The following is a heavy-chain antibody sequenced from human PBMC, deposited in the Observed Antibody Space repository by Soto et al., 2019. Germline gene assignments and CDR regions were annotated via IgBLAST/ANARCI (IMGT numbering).Heavy chain of an antibody. Sequence: SETLSLTCTVSGGSISSGDYYWSWIRQPPGKGLEWIGYIYYSGSTYYNPSLKSRVTISVDTSKNQFSLKLSSVTAADTAVYYCAREVNDFWSGFVDYWGQGTLVTVSS. J-gene: IGHJ4*02. V-gene: IGHV4-30-4*01. CDR2: IYYSGST. CDR3: AREVNDFWSGFVDY. CDR1: GGSISSGDYY. D-gene: IGHD3-3*01.